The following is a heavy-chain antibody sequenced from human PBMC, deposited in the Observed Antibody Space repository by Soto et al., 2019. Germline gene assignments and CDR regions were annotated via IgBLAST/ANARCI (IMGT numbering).Heavy chain of an antibody. CDR2: IYYSGST. V-gene: IGHV4-39*01. J-gene: IGHJ4*02. CDR1: GGSISSSSYY. D-gene: IGHD1-26*01. Sequence: SETLSLTCTVSGGSISSSSYYWGWIRQPPGKGLEWIGSIYYSGSTYYNPSLKSRVTISVDTSKNQFSLKLSSVTAADTAVYYCARLFRGRFYFDYWAQGTLVTVYS. CDR3: ARLFRGRFYFDY.